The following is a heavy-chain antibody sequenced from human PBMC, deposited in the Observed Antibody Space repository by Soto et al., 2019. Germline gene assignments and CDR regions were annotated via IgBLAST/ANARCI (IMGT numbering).Heavy chain of an antibody. D-gene: IGHD4-17*01. Sequence: QVQLVESGGGVVQPGRSLRLSCAASGFTFSSYAMHWVRQAPGKGLEWVSVISYDGSNKYYADSVKGRFTISRDNSKNTLYLKMNSLRAEDTAVYYWARSDYDGDYADYYYGMDVWGQGTTVTVSS. V-gene: IGHV3-30-3*01. J-gene: IGHJ6*02. CDR1: GFTFSSYA. CDR2: ISYDGSNK. CDR3: ARSDYDGDYADYYYGMDV.